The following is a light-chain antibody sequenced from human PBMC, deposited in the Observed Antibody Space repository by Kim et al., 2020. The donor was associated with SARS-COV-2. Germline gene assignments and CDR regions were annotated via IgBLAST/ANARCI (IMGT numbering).Light chain of an antibody. Sequence: QLVLTQSPSASASLGASVKLTCTLSSGHSSYAIAWHQQQPEKGPRYLMKLNSDGSHSEGDGIPDRFSGSSSGAERYLTISSLQSEDEADYYCQTWGTGIHVFGGGTQLTVL. CDR3: QTWGTGIHV. CDR1: SGHSSYA. CDR2: LNSDGSH. V-gene: IGLV4-69*01. J-gene: IGLJ3*02.